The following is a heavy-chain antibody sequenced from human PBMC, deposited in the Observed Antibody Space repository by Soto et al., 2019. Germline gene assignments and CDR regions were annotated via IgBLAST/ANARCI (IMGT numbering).Heavy chain of an antibody. D-gene: IGHD3-22*01. CDR1: GFTFSNAW. Sequence: GGALRLSCAASGFTFSNAWMNWVRQAPGKGLEWVGRIKSKTDGGTTDYAAPVKGRFTISRDDSKNTLYLQMNSLKTEDTAVYYCTTAPVPYYYDSSGPDAFDIWGQGTMVTVSS. CDR2: IKSKTDGGTT. V-gene: IGHV3-15*07. J-gene: IGHJ3*02. CDR3: TTAPVPYYYDSSGPDAFDI.